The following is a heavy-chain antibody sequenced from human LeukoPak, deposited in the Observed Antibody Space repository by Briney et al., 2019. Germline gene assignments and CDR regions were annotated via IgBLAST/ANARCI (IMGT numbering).Heavy chain of an antibody. D-gene: IGHD2-2*01. CDR3: AKEDYAPVDAFDI. Sequence: GGSLRLSCAASGFTFSSYAVSWVRQAPGKGLEWVSAISASGSSTYYADSVKGRFTISRDNSKNTVYLQMNSLRAEDTAVYYCAKEDYAPVDAFDIWGQGTMVTVSS. CDR1: GFTFSSYA. CDR2: ISASGSST. J-gene: IGHJ3*02. V-gene: IGHV3-23*01.